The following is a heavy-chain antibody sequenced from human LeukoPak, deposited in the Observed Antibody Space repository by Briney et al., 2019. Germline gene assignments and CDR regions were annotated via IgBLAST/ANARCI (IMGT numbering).Heavy chain of an antibody. Sequence: ASVKVSCKASGDTFTSYGISWVRQAPGQGLEWMGWIIAFYGTANYAQKLQGRVTMTTDTSTSTAYMELRSLRSDDTAVYSCARDQENYYGISSSYYFDYRGQGTLVTASS. D-gene: IGHD3-22*01. CDR3: ARDQENYYGISSSYYFDY. V-gene: IGHV1-18*01. CDR2: IIAFYGTA. J-gene: IGHJ4*02. CDR1: GDTFTSYG.